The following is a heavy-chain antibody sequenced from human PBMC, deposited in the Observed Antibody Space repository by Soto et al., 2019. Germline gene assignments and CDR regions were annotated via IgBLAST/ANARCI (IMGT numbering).Heavy chain of an antibody. CDR2: ISSTTHYI. V-gene: IGHV3-21*06. CDR1: GFTFTRYS. J-gene: IGHJ5*02. D-gene: IGHD6-13*01. Sequence: GGSLRLSCAASGFTFTRYSMNWVRQAPGKGLEWVSSISSTTHYIYYADSMRGRFTISRDNAKNAVYLEMNSLRAEDTAVYYCTRDASRDSSARGWFDPWGPGTLVTVSS. CDR3: TRDASRDSSARGWFDP.